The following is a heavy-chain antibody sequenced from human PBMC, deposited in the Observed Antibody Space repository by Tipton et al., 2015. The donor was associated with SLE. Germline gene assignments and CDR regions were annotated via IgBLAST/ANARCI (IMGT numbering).Heavy chain of an antibody. CDR1: GFTFSSYA. J-gene: IGHJ4*02. CDR3: ARDRDRYFDY. CDR2: ISYDGSNK. V-gene: IGHV3-30*04. Sequence: SLRLSCAASGFTFSSYAMHCVRQAPGKGLEWVAVISYDGSNKYYADSVKGRFTISRDNSKNTLYLQMNSLRAEDTAVYYCARDRDRYFDYWGQGTLVTVSS.